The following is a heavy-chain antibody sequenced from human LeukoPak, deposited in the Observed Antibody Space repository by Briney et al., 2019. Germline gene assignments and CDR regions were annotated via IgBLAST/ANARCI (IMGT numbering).Heavy chain of an antibody. CDR1: GGSISPYY. V-gene: IGHV4-59*01. Sequence: SETLSLTCTVSGGSISPYYWTWIRQPPGKGLEWIAYIHYSGSANYNPSLKSRVTISVDTSKNLFSLKLSSVTAADTAFYYCARMPGGYNMDVWGKGTTVTVSS. J-gene: IGHJ6*03. D-gene: IGHD2-2*01. CDR3: ARMPGGYNMDV. CDR2: IHYSGSA.